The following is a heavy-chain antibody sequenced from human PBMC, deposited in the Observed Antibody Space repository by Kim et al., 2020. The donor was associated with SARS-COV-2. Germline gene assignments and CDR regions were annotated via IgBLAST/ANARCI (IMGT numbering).Heavy chain of an antibody. Sequence: VRGRFTIYRDNSKNTLYLQMNSLRAEDTAIYYCAKMAFCGGDCYMGPFDYWGQGTLVTVSS. CDR3: AKMAFCGGDCYMGPFDY. J-gene: IGHJ4*02. V-gene: IGHV3-23*01. D-gene: IGHD2-21*02.